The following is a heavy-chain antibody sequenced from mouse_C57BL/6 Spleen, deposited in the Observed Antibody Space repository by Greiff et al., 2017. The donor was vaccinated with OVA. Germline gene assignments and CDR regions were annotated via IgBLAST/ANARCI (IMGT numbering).Heavy chain of an antibody. CDR2: ISYDGSN. CDR1: GYSITSGYY. Sequence: DVKLQESGPGLVKPSQSLSLTCSVTGYSITSGYYWNWIRQFPGNKLEWMGYISYDGSNNYNPSLKNRISITRDTSKNQFFLKLNSVTTEDTATYYCARGYYDYDEFPYWYFDVWGTGTTVTVSS. D-gene: IGHD2-4*01. CDR3: ARGYYDYDEFPYWYFDV. J-gene: IGHJ1*03. V-gene: IGHV3-6*01.